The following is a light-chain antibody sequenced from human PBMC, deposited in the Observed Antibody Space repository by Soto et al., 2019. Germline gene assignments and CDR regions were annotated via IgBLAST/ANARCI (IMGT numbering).Light chain of an antibody. Sequence: QSVLTQPPSVSGTPGQKVSISCSGSASNLGGNPVNWYQHLPGAAPKLLIYTNHQRPSGVPDRFSGSKSGTSASLAISGLRSEDEADFYCAAWDDSLNAVVFGGGIQLTVL. J-gene: IGLJ7*01. V-gene: IGLV1-44*01. CDR2: TNH. CDR3: AAWDDSLNAVV. CDR1: ASNLGGNP.